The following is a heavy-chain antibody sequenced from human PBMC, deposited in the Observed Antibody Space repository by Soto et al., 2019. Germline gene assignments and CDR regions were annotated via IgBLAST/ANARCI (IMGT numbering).Heavy chain of an antibody. CDR1: GFSFTSYW. J-gene: IGHJ4*02. CDR3: APRGGGRVY. V-gene: IGHV5-10-1*01. CDR2: IDPSDSYT. D-gene: IGHD3-16*01. Sequence: PGESLKISCKSSGFSFTSYWIAWVRQMPGKGLEWMGKIDPSDSYTNQRPSFQGHATISADKSTTTAYLQWSSLKASDTAMYYCAPRGGGRVYGGRGTWVTV.